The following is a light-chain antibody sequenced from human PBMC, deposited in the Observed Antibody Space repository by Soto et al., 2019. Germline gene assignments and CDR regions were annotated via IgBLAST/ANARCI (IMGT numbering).Light chain of an antibody. CDR1: KLGDKY. CDR2: QDS. V-gene: IGLV3-1*01. Sequence: SYELTQPPSVSVSPGQTASITCSGDKLGDKYACWYQQKPGQSPVLVFYQDSKRPSGIPERFSGSNSGNTATLTISGTQAMDEADYYCQAWDSSTAGDVFGTGTKVTVL. CDR3: QAWDSSTAGDV. J-gene: IGLJ1*01.